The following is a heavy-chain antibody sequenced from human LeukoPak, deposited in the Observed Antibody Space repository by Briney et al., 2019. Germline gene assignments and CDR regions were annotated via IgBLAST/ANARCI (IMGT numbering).Heavy chain of an antibody. CDR1: GFTFSSYA. CDR3: AKFSRPFHRGITPDY. D-gene: IGHD3-10*01. Sequence: PGGALRLSCAASGFTFSSYAMSWVRQAPGKGLEWVSAISGSGGSTYYADSVKGRFTISRDNSKNTLYLQMNSLRAEDTAVYYCAKFSRPFHRGITPDYWGRGTLVTVSS. J-gene: IGHJ4*02. V-gene: IGHV3-23*01. CDR2: ISGSGGST.